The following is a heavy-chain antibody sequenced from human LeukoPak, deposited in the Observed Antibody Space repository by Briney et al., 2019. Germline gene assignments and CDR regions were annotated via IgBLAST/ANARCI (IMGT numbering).Heavy chain of an antibody. D-gene: IGHD3-3*01. V-gene: IGHV3-23*01. CDR2: ISGSGGST. Sequence: GGSLRLSCAASGFTFSSYAMSWVRQAPGKGLKWVSAISGSGGSTYYADSVKGRFTISRDNSKNTLYLQMNSLRAEDTAVYYCAKDPSFWSGYLYYFDYWGQGTLVTVSS. CDR1: GFTFSSYA. J-gene: IGHJ4*02. CDR3: AKDPSFWSGYLYYFDY.